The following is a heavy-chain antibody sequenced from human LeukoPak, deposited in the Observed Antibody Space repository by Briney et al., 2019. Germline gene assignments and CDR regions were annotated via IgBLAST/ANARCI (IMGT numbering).Heavy chain of an antibody. Sequence: PSETLSLTCTVSGGSISSSSYYWGWIRQPPGKGLEWIGSIYYSGSTYYNPSLKSRVTISVDTSKNQFSLKLSSVTAADTAVYYCARPRALADSFDYWGQGTLVTVSS. V-gene: IGHV4-39*01. CDR3: ARPRALADSFDY. D-gene: IGHD1-1*01. CDR1: GGSISSSSYY. J-gene: IGHJ4*02. CDR2: IYYSGST.